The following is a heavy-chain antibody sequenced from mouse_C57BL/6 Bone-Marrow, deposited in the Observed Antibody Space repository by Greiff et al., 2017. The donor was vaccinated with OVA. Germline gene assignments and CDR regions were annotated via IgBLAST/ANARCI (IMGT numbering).Heavy chain of an antibody. CDR3: ARGYYGSSYLYWYFDV. J-gene: IGHJ1*03. CDR1: GYAFSSSW. D-gene: IGHD1-1*01. Sequence: QVQLLQSGPGLVKPGASVKISCKASGYAFSSSWMNWVRQTPGKGLEWIGRICPGGGDTNYQGKFKGKVTLTADKSSSTAYMQLSSLTSEDSAVYVGARGYYGSSYLYWYFDVWGTGTTVTVSS. V-gene: IGHV1-82*01. CDR2: ICPGGGDT.